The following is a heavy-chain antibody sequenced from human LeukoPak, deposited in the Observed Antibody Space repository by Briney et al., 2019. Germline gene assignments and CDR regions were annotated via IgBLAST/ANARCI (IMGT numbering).Heavy chain of an antibody. V-gene: IGHV4-38-2*01. J-gene: IGHJ4*02. Sequence: PSETLSLTCAVSGYSICSGYYWGWIRPPPGKGLEWIGSIYHSGSTYYNPSLKSRVTISVDTSKNQFSLKLSSVTAADTAVYYCARGGYDILTGFDYWGQGTLVTVSS. CDR3: ARGGYDILTGFDY. CDR2: IYHSGST. CDR1: GYSICSGYY. D-gene: IGHD3-9*01.